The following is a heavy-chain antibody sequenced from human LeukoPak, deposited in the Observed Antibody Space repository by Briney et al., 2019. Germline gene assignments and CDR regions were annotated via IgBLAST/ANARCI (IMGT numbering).Heavy chain of an antibody. CDR3: ARDRLDAFDI. Sequence: GGSLRLSSAASGFTFDDYGMSWVRQAPGKGLEWVSAISGSGGSTYYADSVKGRFTISRDNSKNTLYLQMNSLRAEDTAVYYCARDRLDAFDIWGQGTMVTVSS. J-gene: IGHJ3*02. CDR2: ISGSGGST. V-gene: IGHV3-23*01. CDR1: GFTFDDYG. D-gene: IGHD6-19*01.